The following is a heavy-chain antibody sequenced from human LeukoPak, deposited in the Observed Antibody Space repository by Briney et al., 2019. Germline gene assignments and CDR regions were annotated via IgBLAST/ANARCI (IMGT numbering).Heavy chain of an antibody. Sequence: GGSLRLSCAASGFTFSSYWMHWVRQAPGKGLVWVSAISGSGGSTYCADSVKGRFTISRDNSKNTLYLQMNSLRAEDTAVYYCAKGGSRYFDWAYYMDVWGKGTTVTVSS. D-gene: IGHD3-9*01. V-gene: IGHV3-23*01. CDR1: GFTFSSYW. CDR2: ISGSGGST. CDR3: AKGGSRYFDWAYYMDV. J-gene: IGHJ6*03.